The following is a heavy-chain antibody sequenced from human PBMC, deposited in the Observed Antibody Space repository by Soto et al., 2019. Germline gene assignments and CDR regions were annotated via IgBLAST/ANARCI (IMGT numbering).Heavy chain of an antibody. CDR1: GYSFTSYW. CDR3: ARAMVRGKNYYGVDV. Sequence: EVQLVQSGAEVKKPGESLKISCKGSGYSFTSYWIGWVRQMPGKGLEWMGIIYPGDSDTRYGPSFQGQVTISADKSISTAYLQWSSLKASDTAMYYCARAMVRGKNYYGVDVWGQGTTVTVSS. D-gene: IGHD3-10*01. V-gene: IGHV5-51*03. J-gene: IGHJ6*02. CDR2: IYPGDSDT.